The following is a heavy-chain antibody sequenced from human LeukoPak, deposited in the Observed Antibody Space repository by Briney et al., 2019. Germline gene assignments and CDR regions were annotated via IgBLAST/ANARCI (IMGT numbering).Heavy chain of an antibody. CDR1: GFTFTTYA. D-gene: IGHD6-19*01. CDR2: ISGNGRKT. J-gene: IGHJ3*01. V-gene: IGHV3-64*01. CDR3: ARVSSSGWYAFDF. Sequence: GRSLRLSCAASGFTFTTYAMFWVRQAPGKGLEYVSGISGNGRKTYYGNSVQGRFTISRDNSKNTLYLQMGSRRAEDMAIYYCARVSSSGWYAFDFWGQGKMVTVSS.